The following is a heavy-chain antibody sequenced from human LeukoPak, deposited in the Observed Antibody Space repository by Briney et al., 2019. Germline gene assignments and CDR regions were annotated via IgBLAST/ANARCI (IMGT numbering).Heavy chain of an antibody. CDR1: GYTFTGHS. V-gene: IGHV1-2*02. J-gene: IGHJ4*02. CDR3: ARGPHGRIYDILTGFDY. CDR2: IKPNSGGT. D-gene: IGHD3-9*01. Sequence: ASVRVSCKASGYTFTGHSMYWVRQAPGQGLEWMGWIKPNSGGTNYAQKFQGRVTMTRDTSISTAYMELSRLRSDDTAVYYCARGPHGRIYDILTGFDYWGQGTLVTVSS.